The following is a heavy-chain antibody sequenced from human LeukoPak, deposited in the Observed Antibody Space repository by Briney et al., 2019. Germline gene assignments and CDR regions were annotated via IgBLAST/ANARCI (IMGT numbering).Heavy chain of an antibody. V-gene: IGHV3-23*01. CDR1: GFSYSSYA. CDR2: ISESGGNT. Sequence: GGSLRLSCAASGFSYSSYAMSWVRQAPGKGLEWVSAISESGGNTYYADSVKGRFTISRDNAKNSLYLQMNSLRAEDTAVYYCARDDRYYYDSSGYLVYFDYWGQGTLVTVSS. D-gene: IGHD3-22*01. CDR3: ARDDRYYYDSSGYLVYFDY. J-gene: IGHJ4*02.